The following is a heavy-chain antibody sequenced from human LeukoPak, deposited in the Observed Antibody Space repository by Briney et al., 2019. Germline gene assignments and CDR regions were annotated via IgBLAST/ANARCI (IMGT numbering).Heavy chain of an antibody. J-gene: IGHJ4*02. CDR3: ARGAYDYVWGRPVDY. D-gene: IGHD3-16*01. CDR1: GYTFTGYY. V-gene: IGHV1-2*02. CDR2: INPNSGGT. Sequence: ASVKVSCTASGYTFTGYYMHWVRQAPGQGLEWMGWINPNSGGTNYAQKFQGRVTMTRDTSISTAYMELSRLRSDDTVVYYCARGAYDYVWGRPVDYWGQGTLVTVSS.